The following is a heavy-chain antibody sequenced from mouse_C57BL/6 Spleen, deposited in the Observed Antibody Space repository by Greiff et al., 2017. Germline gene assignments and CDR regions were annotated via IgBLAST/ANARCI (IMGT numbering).Heavy chain of an antibody. CDR1: GYTFTSYW. J-gene: IGHJ2*01. V-gene: IGHV1-59*01. CDR2: IDPSDSYT. CDR3: ARDDYGDRGYFDY. Sequence: QVQLQQPGAELVRPGTSVKLSCKASGYTFTSYWMHWVKQRPGQGLEWIGVIDPSDSYTNYNQKFKGKATLTVDTSSSTAYMQLRSLTSEDSAVYYCARDDYGDRGYFDYWGQGTTLTVSS. D-gene: IGHD2-4*01.